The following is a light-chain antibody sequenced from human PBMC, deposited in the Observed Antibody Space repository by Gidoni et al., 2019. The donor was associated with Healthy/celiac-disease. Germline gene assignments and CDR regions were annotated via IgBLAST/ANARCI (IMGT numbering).Light chain of an antibody. CDR3: FSYAGSYTHVV. CDR2: DVS. CDR1: SSDVGGYNY. Sequence: QAALTQPRSVSGSPGKAVTISCTGTSSDVGGYNYVSWYQHHPGKAPKLMIYDVSKRPSGVPDRFSGSKSGNTASLTISGLQAEDEADYYCFSYAGSYTHVVFGGGTKLTVL. V-gene: IGLV2-11*01. J-gene: IGLJ2*01.